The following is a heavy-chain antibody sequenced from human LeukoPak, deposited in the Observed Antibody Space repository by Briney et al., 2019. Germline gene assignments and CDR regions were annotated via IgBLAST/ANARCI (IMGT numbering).Heavy chain of an antibody. CDR2: IYPGDSDT. CDR3: ARHFRDCSSTSCLYWYFDL. CDR1: GYSFTSYW. Sequence: GEPLKISCKGSGYSFTSYWIGWVRQMPGKGLEWMGIIYPGDSDTRYSPSFQGQVTISADKSISTAYLQWSSLKASDTAMYYCARHFRDCSSTSCLYWYFDLWGRGTLVTVSS. J-gene: IGHJ2*01. D-gene: IGHD2-2*01. V-gene: IGHV5-51*01.